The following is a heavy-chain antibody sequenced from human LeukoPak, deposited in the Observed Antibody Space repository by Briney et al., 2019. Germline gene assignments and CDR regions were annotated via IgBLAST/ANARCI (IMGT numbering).Heavy chain of an antibody. Sequence: PGGSLRLSCAASGFTFSSYAMSWVRQAPGKGLEWVSGISGSGDNTYYADSVKGRFTISRDNSKNTLYVQVNSLGTEDTAAYYCAKGPPDGSDDYWGQGTLVTVSS. CDR3: AKGPPDGSDDY. CDR2: ISGSGDNT. V-gene: IGHV3-23*01. D-gene: IGHD5-24*01. CDR1: GFTFSSYA. J-gene: IGHJ4*02.